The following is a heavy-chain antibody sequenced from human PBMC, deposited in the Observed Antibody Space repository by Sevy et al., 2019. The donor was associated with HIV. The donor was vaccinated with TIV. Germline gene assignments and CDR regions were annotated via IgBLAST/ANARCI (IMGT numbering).Heavy chain of an antibody. V-gene: IGHV3-23*01. D-gene: IGHD6-25*01. CDR1: GFNFNFYA. J-gene: IGHJ4*02. Sequence: GGSLRLSCVASGFNFNFYAMSWVRLAPGKGLEWVSSIGATASTTYYADSVKGRFTVSRDNSKNVLSLQMDSLRVGDTALYYCAKDFRPYRAAVFDYWGQGVLVTVSS. CDR3: AKDFRPYRAAVFDY. CDR2: IGATASTT.